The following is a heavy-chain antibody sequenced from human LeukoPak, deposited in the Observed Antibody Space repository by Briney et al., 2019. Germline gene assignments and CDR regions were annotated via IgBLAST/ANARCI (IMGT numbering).Heavy chain of an antibody. CDR1: GFTFSSYT. V-gene: IGHV3-64D*06. CDR3: AIVRGYFDSSGSDY. J-gene: IGHJ4*02. CDR2: ITSNGGSA. D-gene: IGHD3-9*01. Sequence: GGSLRLSCSASGFTFSSYTIHWVRQAPGKGLEFVSAITSNGGSAYYADSVKDRFTISRDNSKNTVYLQMSSLRAEDTAVYYCAIVRGYFDSSGSDYWGQGTLVTVSS.